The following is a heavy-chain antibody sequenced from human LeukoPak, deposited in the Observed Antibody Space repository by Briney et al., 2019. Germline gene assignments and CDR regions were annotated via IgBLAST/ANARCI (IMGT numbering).Heavy chain of an antibody. CDR2: IYYSGST. CDR1: GGSISSSSYY. Sequence: SETLSLTCTVSGGSISSSSYYWGWIRQPPGKGLEWIGSIYYSGSTYYNPSLKSRVTISVDTSKNQFSLKLSSVTAADTAVYYCASNLGALRYFDWWGQGTLVTVSS. D-gene: IGHD3-9*01. V-gene: IGHV4-39*07. CDR3: ASNLGALRYFDW. J-gene: IGHJ4*02.